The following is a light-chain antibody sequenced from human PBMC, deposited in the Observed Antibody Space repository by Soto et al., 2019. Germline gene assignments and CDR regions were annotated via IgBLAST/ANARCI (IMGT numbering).Light chain of an antibody. J-gene: IGLJ2*01. Sequence: QSALTQPASVSGSPGQSITISCTGTSSDVGGYNDVSWYQQHPGKAPKLMIDDVSNRPSGVSKRFSGSKPGNTASLTIAGLQAEDEADYYFRSYPSIRFLVFGEGTKLTVL. CDR2: DVS. CDR3: RSYPSIRFLV. V-gene: IGLV2-14*01. CDR1: SSDVGGYND.